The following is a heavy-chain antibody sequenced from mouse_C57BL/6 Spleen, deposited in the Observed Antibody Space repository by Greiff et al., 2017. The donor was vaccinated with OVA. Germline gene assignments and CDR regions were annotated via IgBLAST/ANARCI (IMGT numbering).Heavy chain of an antibody. V-gene: IGHV5-17*01. Sequence: DVKLVESGGGLVKPGGSLKLSCAASGFTFSDYGMHWVRQAPEKGLEWVAYISSGSSTIYYADTVKGRFTISRDNAKNTLFLQMTSLRSEDTAMYYCARVYYGSSSYYAMDYWGQGTSVTVSS. CDR1: GFTFSDYG. CDR2: ISSGSSTI. D-gene: IGHD1-1*01. J-gene: IGHJ4*01. CDR3: ARVYYGSSSYYAMDY.